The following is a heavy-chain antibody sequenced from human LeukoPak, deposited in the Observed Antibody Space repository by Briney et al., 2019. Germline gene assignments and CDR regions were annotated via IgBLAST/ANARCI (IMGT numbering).Heavy chain of an antibody. CDR1: GGSISSYY. CDR2: IYYSGST. V-gene: IGHV4-59*01. CDR3: ARVGWWYYFDY. J-gene: IGHJ4*02. D-gene: IGHD2-15*01. Sequence: SETLSLTCTVSGGSISSYYWSWIRQPPGKGLEWIGYIYYSGSTNYNPSLKSRVTISVDTSKNQFSLKLSSVTAADTAVYYCARVGWWYYFDYWGQGTLATVSS.